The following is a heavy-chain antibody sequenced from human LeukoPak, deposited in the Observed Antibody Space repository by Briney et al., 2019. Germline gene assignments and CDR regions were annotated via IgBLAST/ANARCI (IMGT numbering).Heavy chain of an antibody. V-gene: IGHV1-69*05. CDR2: IIPIFGTA. Sequence: ASVKVSCKASGGTFSSYAISWVRQAPGQGLEWMGGIIPIFGTANYAQKFQGRVTITTDESTSTAYMELSSLRSDDTAVYYCAREYSRFGELNDYWGQGTMVTVSS. J-gene: IGHJ4*02. D-gene: IGHD3-10*01. CDR3: AREYSRFGELNDY. CDR1: GGTFSSYA.